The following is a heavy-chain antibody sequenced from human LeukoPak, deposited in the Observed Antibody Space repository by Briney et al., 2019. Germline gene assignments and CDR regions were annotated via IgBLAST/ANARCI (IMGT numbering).Heavy chain of an antibody. J-gene: IGHJ5*02. V-gene: IGHV3-21*01. D-gene: IGHD4-17*01. CDR1: GFTFNGYW. CDR2: ISSSSSYI. Sequence: PGGSLRLSCAASGFTFNGYWMNWVRQAPGKGLEWVSSISSSSSYIYYADSVKGRFTISRDNAKNSLYLQMNSLRAEDTAVYYCARDRRRYGDYGGWFDPWGQGTLVTVSS. CDR3: ARDRRRYGDYGGWFDP.